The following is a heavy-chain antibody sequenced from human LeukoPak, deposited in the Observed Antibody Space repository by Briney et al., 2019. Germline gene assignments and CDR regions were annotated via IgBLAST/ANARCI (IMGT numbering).Heavy chain of an antibody. Sequence: GGSLRLSCAASGFTFDDYAMHWVRQAPGKGLEWVSGISWNSGSIGYADSVKGRFTISRDNAKNSLYLQMNSLRAEDTAVYYCAREDDTYPDYWGQGTLVTVSS. CDR2: ISWNSGSI. V-gene: IGHV3-9*01. CDR1: GFTFDDYA. J-gene: IGHJ4*02. D-gene: IGHD3-22*01. CDR3: AREDDTYPDY.